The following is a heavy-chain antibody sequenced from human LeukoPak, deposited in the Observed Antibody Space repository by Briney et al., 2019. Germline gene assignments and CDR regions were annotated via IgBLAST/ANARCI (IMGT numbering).Heavy chain of an antibody. CDR1: GFTFGDYA. CDR3: TRSDCSSTSCYDDY. V-gene: IGHV3-49*04. D-gene: IGHD2-2*01. Sequence: PGGSLRLSCTASGFTFGDYAMIWVRQAPGKGLAWVGFITSKAYGGTTQYAASVKGRFTISRDDSKSIAYLQMNSLKTEDTAVYYCTRSDCSSTSCYDDYWGRGTLVTVS. J-gene: IGHJ4*02. CDR2: ITSKAYGGTT.